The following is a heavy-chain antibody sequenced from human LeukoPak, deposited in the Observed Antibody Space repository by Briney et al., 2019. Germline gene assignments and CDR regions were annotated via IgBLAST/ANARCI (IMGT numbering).Heavy chain of an antibody. D-gene: IGHD1-1*01. CDR3: ATGPLVRGTYYYYYMDV. CDR1: GGSISSSSHY. J-gene: IGHJ6*03. Sequence: PSENLSRTCTVSGGSISSSSHYWGWIRQPPGKGLEWIGSIYYSGSTYYNPSLKSRVTISVDTSKNQFSLKLSSATAADTAVYYCATGPLVRGTYYYYYMDVWGKGTTVTVSS. CDR2: IYYSGST. V-gene: IGHV4-39*01.